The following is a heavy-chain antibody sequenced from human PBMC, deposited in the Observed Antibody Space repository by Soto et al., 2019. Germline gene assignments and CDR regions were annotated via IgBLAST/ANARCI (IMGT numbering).Heavy chain of an antibody. CDR3: TRPADGGSGYTFDQ. J-gene: IGHJ4*02. D-gene: IGHD3-22*01. V-gene: IGHV3-73*01. Sequence: EVQLVESGGTLVQPGVSLKLSCAASGFIFSGSALHWVRQASGKGLEWVGRIRSRANSYATSYAASVKGRFTISRDDSKNTAYLQMNSLKTEDTAVYYCTRPADGGSGYTFDQWGQGTLVTVSS. CDR1: GFIFSGSA. CDR2: IRSRANSYAT.